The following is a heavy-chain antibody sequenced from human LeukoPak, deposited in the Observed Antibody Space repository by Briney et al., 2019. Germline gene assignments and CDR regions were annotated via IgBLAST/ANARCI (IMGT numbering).Heavy chain of an antibody. CDR2: INPNSGGT. Sequence: ASVKVSCKASGYTFTGYYMHWVRQAPGQGLEWMGWINPNSGGTNYAQKFQGRVTMTRDTSISTAYMELSRLRSDDTAVYYCARVSKKLRGVFDIWGQGTMVTVSS. D-gene: IGHD1-1*01. CDR1: GYTFTGYY. CDR3: ARVSKKLRGVFDI. J-gene: IGHJ3*02. V-gene: IGHV1-2*02.